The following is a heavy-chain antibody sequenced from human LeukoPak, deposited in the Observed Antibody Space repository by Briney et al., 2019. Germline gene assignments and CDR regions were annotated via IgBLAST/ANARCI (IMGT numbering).Heavy chain of an antibody. Sequence: ASVKVSCMASGYTFTRYGISWGRQAPGQGLEWMGWISAYNGNTNYAQKLQGRVTMTTDTSTSTAYMELRSLRSDDTAVYYCARDEDGYKDYWGQGTLVTVSS. CDR2: ISAYNGNT. D-gene: IGHD5-24*01. V-gene: IGHV1-18*01. CDR1: GYTFTRYG. CDR3: ARDEDGYKDY. J-gene: IGHJ4*02.